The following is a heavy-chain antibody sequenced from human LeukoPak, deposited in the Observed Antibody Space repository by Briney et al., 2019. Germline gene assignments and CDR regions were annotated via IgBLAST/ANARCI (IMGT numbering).Heavy chain of an antibody. CDR1: GFTFSSYA. CDR2: ISYDGSNK. D-gene: IGHD6-13*01. V-gene: IGHV3-30-3*01. Sequence: GGSLRLSCAASGFTFSSYAMHWVRQAPGKGLEWVAVISYDGSNKYYADSVKGRFTISRDNSKNTLYLQMNSLRAEDTAVYYCARGGGFSAAAGDYWGQGTLVTVSS. CDR3: ARGGGFSAAAGDY. J-gene: IGHJ4*02.